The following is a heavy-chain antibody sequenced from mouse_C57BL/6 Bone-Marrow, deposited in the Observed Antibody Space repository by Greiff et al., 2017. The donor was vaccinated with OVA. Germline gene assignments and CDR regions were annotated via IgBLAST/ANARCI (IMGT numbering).Heavy chain of an antibody. D-gene: IGHD2-4*01. V-gene: IGHV1-7*01. CDR1: GYTFTSYW. J-gene: IGHJ2*01. CDR2: INPSSGYT. CDR3: ARRGPLYYDYDGCDY. Sequence: VQVVESGAELAKPGASVKLSCKASGYTFTSYWMHWVKQRPGQGLEWIGYINPSSGYTKYNQKFKDKATLTADKSSSTAYMQLSSLTYKDSAVYYCARRGPLYYDYDGCDYWGQGTTLTVSS.